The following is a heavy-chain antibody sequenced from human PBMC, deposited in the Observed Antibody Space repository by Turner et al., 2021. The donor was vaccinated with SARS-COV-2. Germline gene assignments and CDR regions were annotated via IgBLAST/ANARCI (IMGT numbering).Heavy chain of an antibody. J-gene: IGHJ6*02. Sequence: EVQLVESGGGLVQPGGSLRLSCAASGFTFTDAWMTWVRQAPGKGLEWVGHIQSYPDGGTSDYAAPVKGRFTISRDDSKDMVFLQMSSLKTEDTAVYYCTTSVSYTTQVDPIKHYDYGMDVWGQGTTVTVSS. CDR3: TTSVSYTTQVDPIKHYDYGMDV. D-gene: IGHD1-26*01. CDR1: GFTFTDAW. CDR2: IQSYPDGGTS. V-gene: IGHV3-15*01.